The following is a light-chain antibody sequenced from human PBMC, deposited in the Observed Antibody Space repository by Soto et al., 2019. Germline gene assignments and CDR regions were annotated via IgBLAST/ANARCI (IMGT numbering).Light chain of an antibody. V-gene: IGKV1-13*02. CDR3: QQFNTYPIT. J-gene: IGKJ5*01. CDR2: DVS. CDR1: QDIRGA. Sequence: AIQLTQSPPSLSSSVGDRVTITCRASQDIRGALSWYQQKPGKPPKLLIFDVSSLQGGVPARFSGSGSGTDFTLTISSLQPEDFAAYYCQQFNTYPITFGQGTRLEIK.